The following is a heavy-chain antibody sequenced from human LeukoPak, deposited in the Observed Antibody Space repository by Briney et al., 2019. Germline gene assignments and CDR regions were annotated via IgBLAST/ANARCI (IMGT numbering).Heavy chain of an antibody. J-gene: IGHJ6*03. CDR1: GFTVSSNY. CDR2: IYSGGST. Sequence: AGGSLRLSCAASGFTVSSNYMSWVRQAPGKGLEWVSVIYSGGSTYYADSVKGRFTISRDNSKNTLYLQMNSLRAEDTAVYYCARLTGSYYNYYYYYMDVWGKGTTVTVSS. V-gene: IGHV3-53*01. CDR3: ARLTGSYYNYYYYYMDV. D-gene: IGHD3-10*01.